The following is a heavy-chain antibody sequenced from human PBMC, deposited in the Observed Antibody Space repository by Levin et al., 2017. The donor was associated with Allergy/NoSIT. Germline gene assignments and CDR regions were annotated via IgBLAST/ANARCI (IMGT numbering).Heavy chain of an antibody. J-gene: IGHJ6*02. V-gene: IGHV5-51*01. CDR1: GYSFTSYW. CDR2: IYPGDSDT. D-gene: IGHD3-10*01. Sequence: GESLKISCKGSGYSFTSYWIGWVRQMPGKGLEWMGIIYPGDSDTRYSPSFQGQVTISADKSISTAYLQWSSLKASDTAMYYCARLEGSGSPTLYYYYGMDGWGQGTTVTVSS. CDR3: ARLEGSGSPTLYYYYGMDG.